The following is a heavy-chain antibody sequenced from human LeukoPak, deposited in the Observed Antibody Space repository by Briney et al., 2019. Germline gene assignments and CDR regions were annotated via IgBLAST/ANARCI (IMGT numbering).Heavy chain of an antibody. Sequence: GGSLRLSCAASGFTFSSYAMSWVRQAPGKGLECISGFSGSGGSTYYADSVKGRFTTSRDNSKNTPYLQMNSLRAGDTAVYYCAKAMGATLFDYWGQGTLVTVSS. CDR2: FSGSGGST. V-gene: IGHV3-23*01. CDR1: GFTFSSYA. CDR3: AKAMGATLFDY. D-gene: IGHD1-26*01. J-gene: IGHJ4*02.